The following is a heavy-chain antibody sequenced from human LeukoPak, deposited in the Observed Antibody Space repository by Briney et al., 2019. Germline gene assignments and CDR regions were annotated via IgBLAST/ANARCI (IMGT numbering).Heavy chain of an antibody. Sequence: GASVKVSCKASGYTFTSYGISWVRQAPGQGLEWMGWISAYNGNTNYAQKLQGRVTMTTDTSTSTAYMELRSLRSDDTAVYYCAVNYYDSSGYYAPAFDIWGQGTMVTVSS. CDR1: GYTFTSYG. J-gene: IGHJ3*02. V-gene: IGHV1-18*01. CDR2: ISAYNGNT. D-gene: IGHD3-22*01. CDR3: AVNYYDSSGYYAPAFDI.